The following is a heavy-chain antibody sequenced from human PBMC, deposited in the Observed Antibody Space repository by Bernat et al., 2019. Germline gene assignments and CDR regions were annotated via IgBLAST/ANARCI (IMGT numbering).Heavy chain of an antibody. V-gene: IGHV4-34*01. CDR2: INHSEST. CDR3: ARGRATGARLSY. J-gene: IGHJ4*02. D-gene: IGHD1-1*01. CDR1: GGSFSGYY. Sequence: QVQLQQWGAGLLKPSETLSLTCAVYGGSFSGYYWTWIRQPPGKGLEWIGEINHSESTNYNPSLKSRVTISVDTSKNQFSLKLSSVTAADTAMYYCARGRATGARLSYWGQGTLVTVSS.